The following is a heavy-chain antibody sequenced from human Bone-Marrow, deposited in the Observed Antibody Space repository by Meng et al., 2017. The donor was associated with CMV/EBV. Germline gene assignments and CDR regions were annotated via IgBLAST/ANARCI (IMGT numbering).Heavy chain of an antibody. D-gene: IGHD6-13*01. Sequence: GGSLRLSCTSSGFTFNIYNMNWVRQAPGKGLEWVSLIYSGGRTYYADSVKGRFTISRDNSKNTLYLQMDSLRTEDTAVYYCAKDKRVVAAATAYYYGMDVWGQGTTVTVSS. CDR1: GFTFNIYN. CDR2: IYSGGRT. CDR3: AKDKRVVAAATAYYYGMDV. J-gene: IGHJ6*02. V-gene: IGHV3-66*02.